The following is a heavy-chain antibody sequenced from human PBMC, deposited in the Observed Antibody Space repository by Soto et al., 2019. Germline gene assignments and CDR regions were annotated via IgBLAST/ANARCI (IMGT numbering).Heavy chain of an antibody. J-gene: IGHJ4*02. CDR3: ARNDYDSSGYYLD. Sequence: GESLKISCKASGYSFTSYWIGWVRQMPGKGLEWMGIIYPGDSDTRYSPSFQGQVTISADKSISTAYLQWSSLKASDTAMYYCARNDYDSSGYYLDWGQGTLVTVSS. CDR2: IYPGDSDT. V-gene: IGHV5-51*01. CDR1: GYSFTSYW. D-gene: IGHD3-22*01.